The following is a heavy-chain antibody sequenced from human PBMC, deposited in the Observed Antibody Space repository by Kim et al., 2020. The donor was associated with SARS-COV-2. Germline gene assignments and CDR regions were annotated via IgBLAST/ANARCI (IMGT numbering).Heavy chain of an antibody. V-gene: IGHV4-39*01. D-gene: IGHD6-13*01. CDR3: ARLLYSSSWYIYYYYYGMDV. J-gene: IGHJ6*02. CDR1: GGSISSSSYY. Sequence: SETLSLTCTVSGGSISSSSYYWGWIRQPPGKGLEWIGSIYYSGSTYYNPSLKSRVTISVDTSKNQFSLKLSSVTAADTAVYYCARLLYSSSWYIYYYYYGMDVWGQGTTVTVSS. CDR2: IYYSGST.